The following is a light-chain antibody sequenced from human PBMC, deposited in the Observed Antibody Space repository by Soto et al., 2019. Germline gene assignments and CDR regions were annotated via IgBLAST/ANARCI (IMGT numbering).Light chain of an antibody. CDR3: QTWGSGIQV. Sequence: QSVLTQSPSASASLGASVKFTCTLSSGHSSYAIAWHQQQPEKGPRYLMKLNSDGSHSKGDRIPDRFSGSSSGAERYLTISRLQSEDEADYYCQTWGSGIQVFGGGTKVTVL. CDR2: LNSDGSH. J-gene: IGLJ2*01. CDR1: SGHSSYA. V-gene: IGLV4-69*01.